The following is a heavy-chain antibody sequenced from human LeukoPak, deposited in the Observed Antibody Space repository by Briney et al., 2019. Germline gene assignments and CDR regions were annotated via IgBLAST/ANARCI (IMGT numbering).Heavy chain of an antibody. CDR3: ARDIRGNIVVVPAAMIGY. V-gene: IGHV3-30-3*01. J-gene: IGHJ4*02. CDR2: ISYDGSNK. Sequence: GGSLRLSCAASGFTFSSYAMHWVRQAPGKGLEWVAVISYDGSNKYYADSVKGRFTISRDNSKNTLYLQTNSLRAEDTAVYYCARDIRGNIVVVPAAMIGYWGQGTLVTVSS. CDR1: GFTFSSYA. D-gene: IGHD2-2*01.